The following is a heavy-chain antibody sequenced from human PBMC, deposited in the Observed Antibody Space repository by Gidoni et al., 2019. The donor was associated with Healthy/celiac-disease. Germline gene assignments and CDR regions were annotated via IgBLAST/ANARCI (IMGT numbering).Heavy chain of an antibody. Sequence: QPGRSLRLSCAASGFTFSSYGMHWVRQAPGKGLEWVAVIWYDGSNKYYADSVKGRFTISRDNSKNTLYLQMNSLRAEDTAVYYCARSGGGEWELPHDSDWYFDLWGRGTLVTVSS. V-gene: IGHV3-33*01. D-gene: IGHD1-26*01. J-gene: IGHJ2*01. CDR3: ARSGGGEWELPHDSDWYFDL. CDR1: GFTFSSYG. CDR2: IWYDGSNK.